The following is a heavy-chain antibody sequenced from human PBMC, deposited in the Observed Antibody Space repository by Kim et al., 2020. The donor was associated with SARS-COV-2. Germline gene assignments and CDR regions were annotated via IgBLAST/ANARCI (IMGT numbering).Heavy chain of an antibody. CDR3: AKTLYRYFDWLLYFDY. D-gene: IGHD3-9*01. Sequence: GGSLRLSCAASGFTFDDYAMHWVRQAPGKGLEWVSGISWNSGSIGYADSVKGRFTISRDNAKNSLYLQMNSLRAEETALYYCAKTLYRYFDWLLYFDYWG. CDR1: GFTFDDYA. J-gene: IGHJ4*01. V-gene: IGHV3-9*01. CDR2: ISWNSGSI.